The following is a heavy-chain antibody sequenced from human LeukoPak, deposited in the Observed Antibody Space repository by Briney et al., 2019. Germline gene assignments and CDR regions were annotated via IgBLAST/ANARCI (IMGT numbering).Heavy chain of an antibody. J-gene: IGHJ4*02. D-gene: IGHD3-9*01. V-gene: IGHV3-23*01. CDR1: GSTFSGYA. Sequence: AGGSLRLSCAASGSTFSGYAMSWVRQAPGKGLEWVSSVSDSGSKTYHAASVKGRFTISRDNSNKTLYLQMNSLKAEDTAVYYCAKNPDYDVLTGTSFDCWGQGALVTVSS. CDR2: VSDSGSKT. CDR3: AKNPDYDVLTGTSFDC.